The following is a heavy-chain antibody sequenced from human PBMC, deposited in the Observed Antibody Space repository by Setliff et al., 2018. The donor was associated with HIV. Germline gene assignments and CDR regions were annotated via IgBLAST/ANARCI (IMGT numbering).Heavy chain of an antibody. Sequence: LRASGGIFTTYNIGVSWVRQAPGQGLEWMGGIIPIFGTVKYAQKFQGRVTITADDSTSTAYMELSSLRSEDTATYYCASDSRGWYHFDYWGQGTLVTVSS. CDR3: ASDSRGWYHFDY. CDR2: IIPIFGTV. V-gene: IGHV1-69*01. CDR1: GGIFTTYN. J-gene: IGHJ4*02. D-gene: IGHD6-19*01.